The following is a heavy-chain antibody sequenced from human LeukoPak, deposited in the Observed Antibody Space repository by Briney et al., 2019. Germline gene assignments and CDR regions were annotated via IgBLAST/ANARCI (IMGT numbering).Heavy chain of an antibody. CDR1: RYTLTELS. D-gene: IGHD4-17*01. CDR3: ATGVTTRKFPLFSYFDY. CDR2: FDPEDGET. Sequence: ASVKVSCKVSRYTLTELSMHWVRQAPGKGLEWMGGFDPEDGETIYAQKFQGRVTMTEDTSTDTAYMELSSLRSEDTAVYYCATGVTTRKFPLFSYFDYWGQGTLVTVSS. J-gene: IGHJ4*02. V-gene: IGHV1-24*01.